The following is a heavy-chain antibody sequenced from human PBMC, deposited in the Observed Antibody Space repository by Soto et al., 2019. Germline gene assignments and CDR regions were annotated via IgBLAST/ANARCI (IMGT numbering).Heavy chain of an antibody. CDR3: ANAYCSSTSCRAEYLQH. J-gene: IGHJ1*01. V-gene: IGHV3-23*01. Sequence: GWSLRLSCASSVFTFISYSMSWVRQAPGKGLEWVSAISGSGGASYYADSVKGRFTISRDNSKNTVYLQMNSLRAEDTAVYFCANAYCSSTSCRAEYLQHWGQGTLVTVSS. CDR1: VFTFISYS. D-gene: IGHD2-2*01. CDR2: ISGSGGAS.